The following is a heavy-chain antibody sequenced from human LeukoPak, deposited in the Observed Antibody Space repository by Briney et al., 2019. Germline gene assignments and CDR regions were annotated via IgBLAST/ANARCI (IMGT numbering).Heavy chain of an antibody. D-gene: IGHD5-24*01. CDR1: GFTFSSYA. CDR3: AKAGRDGYNCDY. CDR2: ISGSGGST. V-gene: IGHV3-23*01. Sequence: GGSLRLSCAASGFTFSSYAMSWVRQAPGKGLEWVSAISGSGGSTYYTDSVKGRFTISRDNSKNTLYLQMNSLRAEDTAVYYCAKAGRDGYNCDYWGQGTLVTVSS. J-gene: IGHJ4*02.